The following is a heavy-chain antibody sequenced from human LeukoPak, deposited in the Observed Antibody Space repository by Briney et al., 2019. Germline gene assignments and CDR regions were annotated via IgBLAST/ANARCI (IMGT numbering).Heavy chain of an antibody. Sequence: QPGGSLRLSCAAAGFTFTDYWMHWVRHAAGRGLVWVSRTNSINGDGSSTSYVDCVKCRFTISRDNAKNTLYLQMNSLRAEDTAVYYCARGLSIAVASGMDVWGQGTTVTVSS. D-gene: IGHD6-19*01. J-gene: IGHJ6*02. CDR2: TNSINGDGSST. V-gene: IGHV3-74*01. CDR3: ARGLSIAVASGMDV. CDR1: GFTFTDYW.